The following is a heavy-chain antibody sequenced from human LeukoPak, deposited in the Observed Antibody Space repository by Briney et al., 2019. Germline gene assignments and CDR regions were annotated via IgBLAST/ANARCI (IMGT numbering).Heavy chain of an antibody. D-gene: IGHD3-22*01. V-gene: IGHV4-59*01. J-gene: IGHJ4*02. CDR1: GDSISSYY. CDR3: ARGYHDFSGYWLSYFDY. CDR2: IYYSGST. Sequence: SETLSLTCTVSGDSISSYYWTWIRQPPRKGLEWIGYIYYSGSTNYNPSLKSRVTISIDTSKNQFSLKLSSVTAADTAVYYCARGYHDFSGYWLSYFDYWGQGTLVTVSS.